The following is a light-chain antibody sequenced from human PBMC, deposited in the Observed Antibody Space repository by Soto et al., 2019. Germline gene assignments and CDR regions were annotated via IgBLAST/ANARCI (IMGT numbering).Light chain of an antibody. CDR2: EVS. J-gene: IGLJ3*02. CDR3: SSYAGSNNFKV. Sequence: QSALTQPPSASGSPGQSVTISCTGTSSDDGVYNYVSWYQQHPGKAPKLMIYEVSKRPSGVPDRFSGSKSGNTASLSVSGLQAEDEADYYCSSYAGSNNFKVFGGGTKVTVL. V-gene: IGLV2-8*01. CDR1: SSDDGVYNY.